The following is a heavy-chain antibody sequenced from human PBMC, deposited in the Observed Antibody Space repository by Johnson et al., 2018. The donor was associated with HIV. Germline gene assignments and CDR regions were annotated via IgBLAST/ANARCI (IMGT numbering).Heavy chain of an antibody. J-gene: IGHJ3*02. CDR2: ISYDGSNK. D-gene: IGHD2-15*01. V-gene: IGHV3-30*04. CDR3: ARESRGVVVVTKGAFDI. Sequence: QVQLVESGGGVVQPGRSLRLSCAASGFTFSSYAMHWVRQAPGKGLEWVAVISYDGSNKYYADSVTGRFTISRDNSKNTLYLKMNSLRAEDTAVYYCARESRGVVVVTKGAFDIWGQGTMVTVSS. CDR1: GFTFSSYA.